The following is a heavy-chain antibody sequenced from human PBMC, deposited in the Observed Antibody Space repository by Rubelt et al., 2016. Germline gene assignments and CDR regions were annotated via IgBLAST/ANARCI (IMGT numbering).Heavy chain of an antibody. J-gene: IGHJ5*02. CDR3: ARVMITFGGVIEVGWFDP. D-gene: IGHD3-16*02. CDR1: GSTFTSYG. V-gene: IGHV1-18*01. Sequence: QVQLVQSGAEVKKPGASVKVSCKASGSTFTSYGISWVRQAPGQGLEWMGWISAYNGNTNYAQTLQGRVTMTTDASTSTAYMELRSLRSDDTAVYYCARVMITFGGVIEVGWFDPWGQGTLVTVSS. CDR2: ISAYNGNT.